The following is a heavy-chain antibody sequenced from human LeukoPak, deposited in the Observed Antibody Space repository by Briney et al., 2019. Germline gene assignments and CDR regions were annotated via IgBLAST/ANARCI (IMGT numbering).Heavy chain of an antibody. CDR1: GGTFSSYA. Sequence: GASVKVSCKASGGTFSSYAISWVRQAPGQPLEWMGGIIPIFGTANYAQKFQGRVTMTRDTSTSTVYMDVNSLRSDRTAVYYCARAGYDSSGYYSYWGQGTLVTVSS. CDR2: IIPIFGTA. V-gene: IGHV1-69*05. CDR3: ARAGYDSSGYYSY. D-gene: IGHD3-22*01. J-gene: IGHJ4*02.